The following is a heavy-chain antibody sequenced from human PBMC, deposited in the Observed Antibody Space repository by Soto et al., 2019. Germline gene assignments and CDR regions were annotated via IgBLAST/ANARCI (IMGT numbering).Heavy chain of an antibody. V-gene: IGHV2-5*02. CDR3: APSQFTFGGPIADAFDI. CDR2: IYWDDDK. D-gene: IGHD3-16*02. J-gene: IGHJ3*02. Sequence: QITLKESGPTLVKPTQTLTLTCTFSGFSLSTSGVGVGWIRQPPGKALEWLALIYWDDDKRYSPSLKSRLTITKDTSKNQVVLTMTNMEPVDTATYYCAPSQFTFGGPIADAFDIWGQGTMVTVSS. CDR1: GFSLSTSGVG.